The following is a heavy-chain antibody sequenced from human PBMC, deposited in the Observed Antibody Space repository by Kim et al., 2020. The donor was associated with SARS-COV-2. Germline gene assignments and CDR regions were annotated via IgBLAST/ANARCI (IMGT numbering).Heavy chain of an antibody. V-gene: IGHV3-30*04. D-gene: IGHD4-17*01. CDR1: GFTFSSYA. CDR2: ISYDGSNK. CDR3: ARGYGLRGSDAFDI. J-gene: IGHJ3*02. Sequence: GGSLRLSCAASGFTFSSYAMHWVRQAPGKGLEWVAVISYDGSNKYYADSVKGRFTISRDNSKNTLYLQMNSLRAEDTAVYYCARGYGLRGSDAFDIWGQGTMVTVSS.